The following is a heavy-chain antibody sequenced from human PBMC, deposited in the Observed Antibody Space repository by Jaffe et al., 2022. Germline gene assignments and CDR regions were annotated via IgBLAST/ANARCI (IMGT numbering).Heavy chain of an antibody. CDR3: VRLTGSPDIVVVPAAIGRFDP. V-gene: IGHV5-51*03. CDR2: IYPGDSDT. Sequence: EVQLVQSGAEVKKPGESLKISCKGSGYSFTSYWIGWVRQMPGKGLEWMGIIYPGDSDTRYSPSFQGQVTISADKSISTAYLQWSSLKASDTAMYYCVRLTGSPDIVVVPAAIGRFDPWGQGTLVTVSS. D-gene: IGHD2-2*01. CDR1: GYSFTSYW. J-gene: IGHJ5*02.